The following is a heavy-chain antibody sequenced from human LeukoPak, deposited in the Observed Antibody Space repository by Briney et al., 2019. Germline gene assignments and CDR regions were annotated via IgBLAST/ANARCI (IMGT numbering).Heavy chain of an antibody. Sequence: GRSLRLSCAASGFSFSTYGMHWVRQAPGKGLEWVSVIYIGGRTYYADSVTGRFTISRDNSKNTLYLQMNSLRAEDTAVYYCARCLGGDYVSDTYWYFDLWGRGTLVTVSS. CDR1: GFSFSTYG. D-gene: IGHD4-17*01. CDR2: IYIGGRT. J-gene: IGHJ2*01. CDR3: ARCLGGDYVSDTYWYFDL. V-gene: IGHV3-NL1*01.